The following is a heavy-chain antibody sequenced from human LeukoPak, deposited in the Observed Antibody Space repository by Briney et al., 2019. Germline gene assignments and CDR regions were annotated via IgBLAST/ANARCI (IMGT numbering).Heavy chain of an antibody. CDR3: ARHPNRQQLVFDY. CDR1: GGSISSSSYY. CDR2: IYYSGST. Sequence: SETLSLTCTVFGGSISSSSYYWGWIRQPPGKGLEWIGSIYYSGSTYYNPSLKSRVTISVDTSKNQFSLKLSSVTAADTAVYYCARHPNRQQLVFDYWGQGTLVTVSS. D-gene: IGHD6-13*01. V-gene: IGHV4-39*01. J-gene: IGHJ4*02.